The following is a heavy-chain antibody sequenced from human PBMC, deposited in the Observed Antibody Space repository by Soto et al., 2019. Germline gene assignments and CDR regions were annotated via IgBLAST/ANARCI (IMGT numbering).Heavy chain of an antibody. J-gene: IGHJ4*02. V-gene: IGHV4-34*01. CDR3: ARYSSGWYMFAYYFDY. D-gene: IGHD6-19*01. Sequence: SETLPLTCAVYGGSFSGYYWSWIRQPPGKGLEWIGEINHSGSTNYNPSLKSRVTISVDTSKNQFSLKLSSVTAADTAVYYCARYSSGWYMFAYYFDYWGQGTLVTVSS. CDR2: INHSGST. CDR1: GGSFSGYY.